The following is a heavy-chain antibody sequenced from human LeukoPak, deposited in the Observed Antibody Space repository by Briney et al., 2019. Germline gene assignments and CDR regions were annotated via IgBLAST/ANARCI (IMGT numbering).Heavy chain of an antibody. Sequence: SETLSLTCAVSGGSISSGGYSWSWIRQPPGKGLEWVGYIYHSGSTYYNPSLKSRVTISVDRSKNQFSLKLSSVTAADTAVYYCASRATRDYGGNPFDYWGQGTLVTVSS. V-gene: IGHV4-30-2*01. J-gene: IGHJ4*02. CDR3: ASRATRDYGGNPFDY. D-gene: IGHD4-23*01. CDR2: IYHSGST. CDR1: GGSISSGGYS.